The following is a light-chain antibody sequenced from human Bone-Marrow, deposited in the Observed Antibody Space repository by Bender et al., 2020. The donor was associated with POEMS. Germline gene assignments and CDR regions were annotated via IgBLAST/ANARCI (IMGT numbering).Light chain of an antibody. J-gene: IGLJ3*02. CDR1: SSNVGSNT. V-gene: IGLV1-44*01. CDR3: QSYDNSLGGWV. CDR2: GDN. Sequence: QSVLTQPPSESGTPGQRVTMSCSGSSSNVGSNTVNWYQQFPGTAPKVLIYGDNQRPSGVPDRFSGSKSGTSASLAISGLQSEDEADYYCQSYDNSLGGWVFGGGTKLTVL.